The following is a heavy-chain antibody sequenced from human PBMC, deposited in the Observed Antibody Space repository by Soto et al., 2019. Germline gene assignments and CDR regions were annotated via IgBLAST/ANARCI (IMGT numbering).Heavy chain of an antibody. D-gene: IGHD1-26*01. V-gene: IGHV1-18*01. Sequence: QVQLVQSATEVKKPGASVKVSCKASGYAFSTYGINWVRQAPGQGLEWMGWISAYNGNTNYAQKLQDRVTMTTDTSTNTAYMEVRSLRSDDTAVYYCARSSGTSYIWFDPWGQGTLVIVSS. CDR2: ISAYNGNT. CDR3: ARSSGTSYIWFDP. J-gene: IGHJ5*02. CDR1: GYAFSTYG.